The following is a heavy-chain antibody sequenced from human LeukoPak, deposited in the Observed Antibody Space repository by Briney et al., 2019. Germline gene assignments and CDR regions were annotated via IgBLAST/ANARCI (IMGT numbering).Heavy chain of an antibody. CDR1: GYSISSAYY. CDR3: ARDRDGSGSYYQPLFDY. V-gene: IGHV4-38-2*02. CDR2: IYHSGST. J-gene: IGHJ4*02. D-gene: IGHD3-10*01. Sequence: PSGTLSLTCAVSGYSISSAYYWGWLRQPPGKGREWFGSIYHSGSTYYNPSLKGRVTISVDTSKNQFSLNVSSVTAGDTAVYYCARDRDGSGSYYQPLFDYWGQGTLVTVSS.